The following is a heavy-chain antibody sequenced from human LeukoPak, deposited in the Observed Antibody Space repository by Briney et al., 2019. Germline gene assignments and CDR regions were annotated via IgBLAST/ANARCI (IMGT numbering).Heavy chain of an antibody. J-gene: IGHJ5*01. V-gene: IGHV3-23*01. CDR1: GFTFSSYE. D-gene: IGHD6-13*01. CDR3: ARAYSSSWYDF. CDR2: IIPSGHTT. Sequence: GGSLRLSCAASGFTFSSYEMNWVRQAPGKGLEWVSGIIPSGHTTYYADSVRGRFTISRDNSKNTLFLQMSSLRAEDTAVYYCARAYSSSWYDFWGQGTLVTVSS.